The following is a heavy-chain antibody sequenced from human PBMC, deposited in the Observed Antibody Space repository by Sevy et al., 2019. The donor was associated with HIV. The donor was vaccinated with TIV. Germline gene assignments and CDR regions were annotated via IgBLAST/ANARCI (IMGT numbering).Heavy chain of an antibody. Sequence: GGSLRLSCAASGFTFSSYAMHWVRQAPGKGLEWVAVISYDGSNKYYADSGKGRFTISRDNSKNTLYLQMNSLRAEDTAVYYCARDQSRPYSNKQQDYYYYYGMDVWGQGTTVTVSS. CDR3: ARDQSRPYSNKQQDYYYYYGMDV. CDR2: ISYDGSNK. D-gene: IGHD4-4*01. CDR1: GFTFSSYA. J-gene: IGHJ6*02. V-gene: IGHV3-30*04.